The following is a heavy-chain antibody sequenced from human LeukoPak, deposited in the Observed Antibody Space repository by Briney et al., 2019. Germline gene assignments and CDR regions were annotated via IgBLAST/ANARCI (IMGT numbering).Heavy chain of an antibody. D-gene: IGHD6-19*01. Sequence: SVKVSCKASGGTFSNYAISWVRQAPGQGLEWMGGIIPIFGTANYAQKFQGRVTITADESTSTAYMELSSLRSEDTAVYYCARQAVAGTAGAFDIWGQGTMVTVSS. CDR1: GGTFSNYA. CDR3: ARQAVAGTAGAFDI. CDR2: IIPIFGTA. V-gene: IGHV1-69*01. J-gene: IGHJ3*02.